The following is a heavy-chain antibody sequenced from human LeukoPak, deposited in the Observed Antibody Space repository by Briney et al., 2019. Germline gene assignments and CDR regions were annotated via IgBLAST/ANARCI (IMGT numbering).Heavy chain of an antibody. Sequence: SVEVSCKASGGTFSSYAISWVRQAPGQGLEWMGRIIPILGIANYAQKFQGRVTITADESTSTAYMELSSLRSEDTAVYYCARSYYYDSSGLSSYFDYWGQGTLVTVSS. J-gene: IGHJ4*02. CDR2: IIPILGIA. D-gene: IGHD3-22*01. V-gene: IGHV1-69*04. CDR1: GGTFSSYA. CDR3: ARSYYYDSSGLSSYFDY.